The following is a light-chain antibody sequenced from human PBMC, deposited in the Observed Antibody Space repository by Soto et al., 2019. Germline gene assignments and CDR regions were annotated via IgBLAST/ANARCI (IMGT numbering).Light chain of an antibody. CDR1: QSVDSSY. J-gene: IGKJ4*01. CDR3: QQYGSSRLT. CDR2: GAS. Sequence: EIVLTQSTDTLSLAHGERATLSCGASQSVDSSYVAWYQQKPGQAPRLLIFGASGRATGIPERFSGSGSGTDFSLTISRLEPEDSAVYYCQQYGSSRLTFGGGTKVDI. V-gene: IGKV3-20*01.